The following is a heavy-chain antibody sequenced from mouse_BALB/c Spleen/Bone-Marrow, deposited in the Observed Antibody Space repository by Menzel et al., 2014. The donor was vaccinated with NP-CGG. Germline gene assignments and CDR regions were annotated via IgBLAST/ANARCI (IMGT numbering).Heavy chain of an antibody. CDR1: GYAFTSYN. V-gene: IGHV1S135*01. CDR2: IDPYNGGT. J-gene: IGHJ3*01. Sequence: EVKLMESGSELVKPGASVKVSCKASGYAFTSYNMYWVKQSHGKSLEWIGYIDPYNGGTNYYQKFKGKATLTVDKSSSTAYMHLNSLTSEDSAVYYCASYGNYGWFAYWGQGTLVTVSA. CDR3: ASYGNYGWFAY. D-gene: IGHD2-1*01.